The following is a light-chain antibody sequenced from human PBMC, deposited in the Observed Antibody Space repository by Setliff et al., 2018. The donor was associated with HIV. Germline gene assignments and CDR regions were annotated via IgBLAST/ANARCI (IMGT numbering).Light chain of an antibody. J-gene: IGLJ2*01. CDR3: TSYTSSSTLVV. CDR1: SSDIGGYNY. CDR2: EVN. V-gene: IGLV2-14*01. Sequence: QSALTQPASVSGSPEQSITISCTGSSSDIGGYNYVSWYQQHPGKAPKLMIFEVNNRPAGASNRFSASKSGNTASLTISGLQAEDEANYYCTSYTSSSTLVVFGGGTKVTVL.